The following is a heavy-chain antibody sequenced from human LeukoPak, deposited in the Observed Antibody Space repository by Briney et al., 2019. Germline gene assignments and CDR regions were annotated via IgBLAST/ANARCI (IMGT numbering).Heavy chain of an antibody. V-gene: IGHV4-59*08. J-gene: IGHJ6*03. Sequence: SETLSLTCTVSGGSIGTYYWSWIRQSPGKGLEWIGYIYVTGTRYNPYLQSRVTISVDRSRNQYFLKMSSVTAADTAVYYCARHIGGGIEDMDVWGKGTKVIVSS. CDR2: IYVTGT. CDR3: ARHIGGGIEDMDV. CDR1: GGSIGTYY. D-gene: IGHD3-16*02.